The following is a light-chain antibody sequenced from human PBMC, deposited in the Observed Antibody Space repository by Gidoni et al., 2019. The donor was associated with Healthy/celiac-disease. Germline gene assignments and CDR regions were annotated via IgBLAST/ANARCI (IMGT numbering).Light chain of an antibody. V-gene: IGKV1-39*01. CDR3: QQSYSTPPLT. CDR2: AAS. Sequence: IQMTQSPSSLSASVGDRVTITCRASQSISSYLNWYQQKPGKAPKLLIYAASSLQSGVPSRFSGSGSGTDFTLTISSLQPEDFATYYCQQSYSTPPLTFGGGTKERSN. CDR1: QSISSY. J-gene: IGKJ4*01.